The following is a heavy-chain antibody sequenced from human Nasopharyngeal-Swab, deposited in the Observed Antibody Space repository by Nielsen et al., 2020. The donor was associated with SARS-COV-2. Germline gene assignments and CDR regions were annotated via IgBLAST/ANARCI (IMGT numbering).Heavy chain of an antibody. V-gene: IGHV4-61*08. CDR1: GVSYDFMEAFY. CDR2: CSGGGNC. J-gene: IGHJ6*03. Sequence: SETLSLTCTVSGVSYDFMEAFYWAWLRQAPGQGLEWIGSCSGGGNCNFNPSLKSRVTIKSDTSKSELSLKLDSVTTADTAVYFCARAKYELRFLKESNYNSFYMDVWGEGTSVTVSS. CDR3: ARAKYELRFLKESNYNSFYMDV. D-gene: IGHD3-3*01.